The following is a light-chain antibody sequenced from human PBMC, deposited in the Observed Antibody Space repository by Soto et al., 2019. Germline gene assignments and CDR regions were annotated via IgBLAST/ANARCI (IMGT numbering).Light chain of an antibody. CDR3: QQYGSSPWT. V-gene: IGKV3-20*01. CDR2: GAS. Sequence: EIVLTQSPGTLSLSPGERATLSCRASQSVSSNYLAWYQQKRGQAPRLLICGASNRATGIPDRFSGSGSATDFTLTISRLEPEDFALYYCQQYGSSPWTFGQGTKVEIK. CDR1: QSVSSNY. J-gene: IGKJ1*01.